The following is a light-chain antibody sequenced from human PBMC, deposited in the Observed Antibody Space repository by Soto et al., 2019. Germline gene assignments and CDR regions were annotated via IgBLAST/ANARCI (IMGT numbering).Light chain of an antibody. Sequence: QSVLTQPPSVSGAPGQRVTISCTGSSSNIGAGYDVHWYQQLPETAPKLLIYGNTNRPSGVPDRFSGSKSGTSASLAISRLQAEDEADYFCQSYDSSLSGSVFGGGTKVTVL. V-gene: IGLV1-40*01. CDR1: SSNIGAGYD. J-gene: IGLJ3*02. CDR3: QSYDSSLSGSV. CDR2: GNT.